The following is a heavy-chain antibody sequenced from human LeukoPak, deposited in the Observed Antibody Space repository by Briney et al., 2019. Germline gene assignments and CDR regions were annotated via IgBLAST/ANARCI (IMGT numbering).Heavy chain of an antibody. CDR1: GFTFSSYW. V-gene: IGHV3-7*01. CDR2: IKQDGSEK. J-gene: IGHJ5*02. D-gene: IGHD2-15*01. Sequence: PGGSLRLSCAASGFTFSSYWMSWVRQAPGKGLEWVANIKQDGSEKYYVDSVKGRFTISRDNAKNSLYLQMNSLRAEDTAVYYCAREVVVAAYNWFDPWGQGTLVTVSS. CDR3: AREVVVAAYNWFDP.